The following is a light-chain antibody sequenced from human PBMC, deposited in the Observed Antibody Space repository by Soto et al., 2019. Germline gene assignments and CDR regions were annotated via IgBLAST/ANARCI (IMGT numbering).Light chain of an antibody. V-gene: IGLV2-14*01. CDR2: EVN. CDR3: SSYTSSTTLV. J-gene: IGLJ3*02. Sequence: QSVLTQPASVSGSPGQSITISCTETSGDVGVFNYVCWYQQHPGKAPKLMIYEVNNRPSGVSNRFSGSISGNSASLTISGLQAQDEADYYCSSYTSSTTLVFGGGTKVTVL. CDR1: SGDVGVFNY.